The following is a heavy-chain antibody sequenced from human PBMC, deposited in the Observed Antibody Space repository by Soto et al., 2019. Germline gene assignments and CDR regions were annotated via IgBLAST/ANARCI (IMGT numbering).Heavy chain of an antibody. Sequence: HVQLQESGPGLVKPSQTLSLTCTVSGGSISSGGYYWSWIRQHPGKGLEWIGYIYYSGSTYYNPSLKCRMTRSVEKSKNQFSLRLSSVTAADTAVYYCARVTYGGSGNYFDYWGQGALVTVSS. CDR3: ARVTYGGSGNYFDY. CDR2: IYYSGST. J-gene: IGHJ4*02. D-gene: IGHD3-22*01. V-gene: IGHV4-31*03. CDR1: GGSISSGGYY.